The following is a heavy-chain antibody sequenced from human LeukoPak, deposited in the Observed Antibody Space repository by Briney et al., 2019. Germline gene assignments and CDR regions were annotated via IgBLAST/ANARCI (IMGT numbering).Heavy chain of an antibody. J-gene: IGHJ4*02. CDR2: IKQDGSEK. CDR1: GDYW. V-gene: IGHV3-7*05. Sequence: GGSLRLSCAASGDYWMSWVRQAPGKGLEWVANIKQDGSEKYYVDSVKGRFTISRDNAKNSLYLQMNSLRAEDTAVYYCAGSSGWARYSDYWGQGTLVTVSS. CDR3: AGSSGWARYSDY. D-gene: IGHD6-19*01.